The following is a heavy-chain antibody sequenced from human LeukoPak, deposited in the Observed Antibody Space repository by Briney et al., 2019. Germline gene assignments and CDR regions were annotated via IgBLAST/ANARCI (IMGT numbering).Heavy chain of an antibody. CDR1: GFTFSFCA. Sequence: PGASLRLSCVTSGFTFSFCAMHWVRQAPGKGLEWVATIWDDGPHNFLADSVKGRFTISRDNSKNTLYLQMNSLRAEDTAVYYCARELTIFVVVIINYYYGMDVWGQGTTVTVSS. CDR3: ARELTIFVVVIINYYYGMDV. D-gene: IGHD3-3*01. CDR2: IWDDGPHN. V-gene: IGHV3-33*01. J-gene: IGHJ6*02.